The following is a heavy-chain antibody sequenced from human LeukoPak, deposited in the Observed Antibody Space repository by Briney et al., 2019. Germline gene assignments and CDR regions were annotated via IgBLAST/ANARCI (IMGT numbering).Heavy chain of an antibody. CDR1: GFTFSSYD. CDR2: INTISSTK. CDR3: ATLDSSREYFQH. Sequence: PGGSLRLSCAASGFTFSSYDMNWVRQAPGKGLEWVSYINTISSTKYYADSVKGRFTISRDNAKNSLYLQMNSLRAEDTAVYYCATLDSSREYFQHWGQGTLVTVSS. J-gene: IGHJ1*01. V-gene: IGHV3-48*03. D-gene: IGHD6-6*01.